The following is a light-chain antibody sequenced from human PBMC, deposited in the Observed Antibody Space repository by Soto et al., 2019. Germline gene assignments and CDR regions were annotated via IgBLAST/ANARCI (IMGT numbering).Light chain of an antibody. J-gene: IGKJ5*01. CDR3: QQSYSTLPIT. CDR2: AAS. V-gene: IGKV1-39*01. Sequence: EIQMTQSPSTLSGSEGDRVTITCRTSQSISGYLNWYRHKPGKAPTLLIYAASTLQSGVPSRFSGSGSGTDFTLTISNLQPEDFATYYCQQSYSTLPITFGQGTRLEIK. CDR1: QSISGY.